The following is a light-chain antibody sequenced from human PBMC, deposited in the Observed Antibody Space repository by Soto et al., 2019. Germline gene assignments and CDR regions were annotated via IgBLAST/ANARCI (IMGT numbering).Light chain of an antibody. CDR3: KQYGSSPFT. V-gene: IGKV3-20*01. Sequence: EIVLTQSPGTLSLSPGERATLSCRTSQRLTSSYLAWYQQKPGQAPRLLIYAASNRATDIPDRFSGSGSGTAVILITSRLEAEDVAVYYCKQYGSSPFTFGQGTKVEMK. CDR1: QRLTSSY. J-gene: IGKJ2*01. CDR2: AAS.